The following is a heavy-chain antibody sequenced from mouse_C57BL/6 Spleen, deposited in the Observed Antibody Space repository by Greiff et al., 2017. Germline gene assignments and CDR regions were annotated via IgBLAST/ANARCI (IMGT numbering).Heavy chain of an antibody. CDR1: GYTFTDYE. CDR3: TRSYYSKDY. J-gene: IGHJ2*01. CDR2: IDPETGGT. Sequence: VHLVESGAELVRPGASVTLSCKASGYTFTDYEMHWVKQTPVHGLEWIGAIDPETGGTAYNQKFKGKAILTADKSSSTAYMELRSLTSEDSAVYYCTRSYYSKDYWGQGTTLTVSS. V-gene: IGHV1-15*01. D-gene: IGHD2-5*01.